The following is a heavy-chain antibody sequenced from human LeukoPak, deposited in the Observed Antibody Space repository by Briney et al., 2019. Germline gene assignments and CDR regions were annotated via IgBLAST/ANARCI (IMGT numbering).Heavy chain of an antibody. Sequence: GGSLRLSCAASRFTFSTYAMHWVRQAPGKGLEWVAVISYDGSNKYYADSMKGRFTISRDNSKNTLYLQMNSLRAEDTAVYYCASLQYVGVWGQGTLVTVSS. CDR3: ASLQYVGV. CDR1: RFTFSTYA. D-gene: IGHD4-11*01. V-gene: IGHV3-30*04. J-gene: IGHJ4*02. CDR2: ISYDGSNK.